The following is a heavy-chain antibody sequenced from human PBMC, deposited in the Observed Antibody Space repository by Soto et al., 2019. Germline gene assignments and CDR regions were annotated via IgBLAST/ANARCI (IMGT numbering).Heavy chain of an antibody. V-gene: IGHV3-74*01. D-gene: IGHD3-16*02. CDR2: INSDGSST. Sequence: GSLRLSCAASGFTFSSYWMHWVRQAPGKGLVWVSRINSDGSSTSYADSVKGRFTISRDNAKNTLYLQMNSLRAEDTAVYYCARDLGMITFGGVIVSNWFDPWGQGTLVTVS. CDR3: ARDLGMITFGGVIVSNWFDP. J-gene: IGHJ5*02. CDR1: GFTFSSYW.